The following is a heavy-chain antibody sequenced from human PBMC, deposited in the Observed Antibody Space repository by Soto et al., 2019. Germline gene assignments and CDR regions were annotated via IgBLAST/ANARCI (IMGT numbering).Heavy chain of an antibody. CDR2: ISSSSSYI. CDR3: ARDDYDFWSGTNWFAP. Sequence: GGSLRLSCAASGFTFSSYSMNWVRQAPGKGLEWVSSISSSSSYIYYADSVKGRFTISRDNAKNSLYLQMNSLRAEDTAVYYCARDDYDFWSGTNWFAPWGQGTLVTVSS. CDR1: GFTFSSYS. J-gene: IGHJ5*02. V-gene: IGHV3-21*01. D-gene: IGHD3-3*01.